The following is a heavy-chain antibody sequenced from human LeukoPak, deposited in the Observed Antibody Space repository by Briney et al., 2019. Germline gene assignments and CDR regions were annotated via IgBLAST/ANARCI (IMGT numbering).Heavy chain of an antibody. D-gene: IGHD6-13*01. CDR1: GFTFSNYA. J-gene: IGHJ1*01. Sequence: PGGSLRLSCAASGFTFSNYAMNWVRQAPGKGLEWVGRIKSKTDGGTTDYAAPVKGRFTISRDDSKTTLYLQMNSLETEDTAVYYCTSLRGSSSQYFQHWGQGTLVTVSS. CDR3: TSLRGSSSQYFQH. CDR2: IKSKTDGGTT. V-gene: IGHV3-15*01.